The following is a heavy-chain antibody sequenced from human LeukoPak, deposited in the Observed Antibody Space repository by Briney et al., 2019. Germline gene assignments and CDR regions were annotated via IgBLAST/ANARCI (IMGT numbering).Heavy chain of an antibody. CDR2: ISGDGSVT. V-gene: IGHV3-74*01. Sequence: PGGSLRLSCAASGFTLRNYWMHWVRQVPGKRLVWVSRISGDGSVTNYADSVKGRFTISRDNSKNTLYLQMNSLRAEDTAVYYRAKEGGTGTRFDYWGQGTLVTVSS. CDR1: GFTLRNYW. CDR3: AKEGGTGTRFDY. D-gene: IGHD1-7*01. J-gene: IGHJ4*02.